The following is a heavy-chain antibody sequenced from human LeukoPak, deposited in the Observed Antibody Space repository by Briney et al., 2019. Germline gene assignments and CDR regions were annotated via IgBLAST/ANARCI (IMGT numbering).Heavy chain of an antibody. Sequence: GGSLRLSCAASGFDFGAYEMNWVRQAPGEGLEWVAYFAGSDTTTYYADSVKGRFIISRDNARNSLYLQMNSLRAEDTALYYCTTLGYHLDSWGQGTLVTVSS. CDR2: FAGSDTTT. V-gene: IGHV3-48*03. J-gene: IGHJ4*02. CDR3: TTLGYHLDS. CDR1: GFDFGAYE. D-gene: IGHD3-22*01.